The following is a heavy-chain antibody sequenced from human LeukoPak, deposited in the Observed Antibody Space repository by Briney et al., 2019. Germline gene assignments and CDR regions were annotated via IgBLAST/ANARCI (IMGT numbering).Heavy chain of an antibody. D-gene: IGHD3-22*01. Sequence: GGSLRLSCAASGFTFSSYAMSWVRQAPGKGLEWVSAISGSGGSTYYADSVKGRFTISRDNAKNSLYLQMNSLRAEDTAVYYCARVVTYYYDSSGYYYYGYYYMDVWGKGTTVTISS. CDR2: ISGSGGST. J-gene: IGHJ6*03. CDR3: ARVVTYYYDSSGYYYYGYYYMDV. CDR1: GFTFSSYA. V-gene: IGHV3-23*01.